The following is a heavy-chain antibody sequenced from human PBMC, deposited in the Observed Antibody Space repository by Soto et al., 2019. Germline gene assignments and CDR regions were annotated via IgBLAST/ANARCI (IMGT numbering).Heavy chain of an antibody. CDR2: IYYSGST. V-gene: IGHV4-39*01. J-gene: IGHJ6*02. CDR1: GGSISSSSYY. CDR3: ACIFSGGYGYGFYYYGMDV. Sequence: SETMPLTCTVSGGSISSSSYYWGWIRQPPGKGLEWIGSIYYSGSTYYNPSLKSRVTISVDTSKNQFSLKLSSVTAADTAVYYCACIFSGGYGYGFYYYGMDVWGQGTTVT. D-gene: IGHD5-18*01.